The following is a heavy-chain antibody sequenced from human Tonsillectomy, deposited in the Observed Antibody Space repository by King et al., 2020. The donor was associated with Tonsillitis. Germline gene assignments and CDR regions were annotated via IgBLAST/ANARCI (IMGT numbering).Heavy chain of an antibody. V-gene: IGHV3-48*04. J-gene: IGHJ2*01. D-gene: IGHD1-26*01. CDR3: ARDLSGSYFRWFFDL. Sequence: VQLVESGGGLVQPGGSLRLSCAASGFSFRTYNMNWVRQAPGKGLEWLSSISGGSDAIYYADSVKGRFTVSRDNAKNSPYLEINRLTPDDTAVYYCARDLSGSYFRWFFDLWGPGSLVTVAS. CDR1: GFSFRTYN. CDR2: ISGGSDAI.